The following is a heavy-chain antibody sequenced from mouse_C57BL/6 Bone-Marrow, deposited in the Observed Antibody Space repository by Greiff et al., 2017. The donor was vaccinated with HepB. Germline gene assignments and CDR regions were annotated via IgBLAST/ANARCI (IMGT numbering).Heavy chain of an antibody. J-gene: IGHJ3*01. D-gene: IGHD3-2*02. V-gene: IGHV3-6*01. CDR3: AREAAHAPGFAY. CDR1: GYSITSGYY. Sequence: EVQLQESGPGLVKPSQSLSLTCSVTGYSITSGYYWNWIRQFPGNKLEWMGYISYDGSNNYNPSLKNRISITRDTSKNQFFLKLNSVTTEDTATYYCAREAAHAPGFAYWGQGTLVTVSA. CDR2: ISYDGSN.